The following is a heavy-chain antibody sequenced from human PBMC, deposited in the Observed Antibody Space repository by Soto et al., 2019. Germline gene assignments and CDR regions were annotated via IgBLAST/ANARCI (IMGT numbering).Heavy chain of an antibody. CDR2: ISGSGAYT. Sequence: PGGSLRLSCAASGFTFSSYAMTWVRQAPGKGLEWVSAISGSGAYTYYANSVKGRFTISRDNSKNTLYLQLNSLRAEDTAVYYCAKYGCSSTSCQCDYWGQGTRVTSPQ. D-gene: IGHD2-2*01. V-gene: IGHV3-23*01. CDR3: AKYGCSSTSCQCDY. CDR1: GFTFSSYA. J-gene: IGHJ4*02.